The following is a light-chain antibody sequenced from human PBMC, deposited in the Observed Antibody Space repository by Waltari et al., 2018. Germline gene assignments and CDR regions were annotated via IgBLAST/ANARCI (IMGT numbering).Light chain of an antibody. CDR3: CSFAGTYTWV. V-gene: IGLV2-11*01. Sequence: SALTQPRPVSGPPGPSVTISCTGTTSDVGGYNYVSWYQHHPGKAPTLMIFDVTQRPSGVPDRFSGSKSANTASLTISGLQAEDEADYYCCSFAGTYTWVFGGGTKVTVL. J-gene: IGLJ3*02. CDR2: DVT. CDR1: TSDVGGYNY.